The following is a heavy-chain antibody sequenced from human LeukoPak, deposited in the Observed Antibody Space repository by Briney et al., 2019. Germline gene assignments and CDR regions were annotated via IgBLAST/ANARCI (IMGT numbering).Heavy chain of an antibody. CDR2: IWYDGSNK. V-gene: IGHV3-33*01. Sequence: PGGSLRLSCTASGFTFGDYAMSWVRQAPGKGLEWVAVIWYDGSNKYYADSAKGRFTISRDNSKNTLYLQMNSLRAEDTAVYYCARAGYYYDSSGYSDWGQGTLVTVSS. CDR1: GFTFGDYA. J-gene: IGHJ4*02. D-gene: IGHD3-22*01. CDR3: ARAGYYYDSSGYSD.